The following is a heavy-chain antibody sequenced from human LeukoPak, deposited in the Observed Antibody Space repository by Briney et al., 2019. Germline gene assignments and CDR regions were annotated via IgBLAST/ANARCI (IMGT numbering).Heavy chain of an antibody. CDR3: AMAGTLYYYYMDV. V-gene: IGHV1-2*02. J-gene: IGHJ6*03. Sequence: ASVKVSCKASGYTFTGYYIHWVRQAPGQGLAWMGWINPNSGGTNYAQKFQGRVTMTRDTSISTAYMELSRLRSDDTAVYYCAMAGTLYYYYMDVWGKGTTVTVSS. CDR1: GYTFTGYY. D-gene: IGHD6-19*01. CDR2: INPNSGGT.